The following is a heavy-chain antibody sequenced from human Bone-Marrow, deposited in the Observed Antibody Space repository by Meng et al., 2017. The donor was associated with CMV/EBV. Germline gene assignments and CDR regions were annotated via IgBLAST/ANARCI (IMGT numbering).Heavy chain of an antibody. D-gene: IGHD3-3*01. CDR3: ARDLGGVDFGVVRGDYYGMDV. Sequence: GESLKISCAASGFTFSDYYMNWVRQAPGKGLEWVSSISSSSTIYYADSVKGRFTISRDNAKNTLYLQMNSLRAEDTAVYYCARDLGGVDFGVVRGDYYGMDVWGQGTTVTVSS. J-gene: IGHJ6*02. V-gene: IGHV3-69-1*01. CDR1: GFTFSDYY. CDR2: ISSSSTI.